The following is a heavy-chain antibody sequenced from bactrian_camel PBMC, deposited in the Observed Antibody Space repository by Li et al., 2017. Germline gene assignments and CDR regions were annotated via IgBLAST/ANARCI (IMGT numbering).Heavy chain of an antibody. D-gene: IGHD8*01. J-gene: IGHJ4*01. CDR1: GRTWSRYC. Sequence: QVQLVESGGDSVQAGGSLRLACKISGRTWSRYCMAWFRQTPGKGREAVAAADADRRTIYGDFVEGRFTVSRDNAKNTLFLQMTSLKTEDTAVYYCAAGGASSSIQNQTTRGQGTQVTVS. CDR2: ADADRRT. V-gene: IGHV3S26*01.